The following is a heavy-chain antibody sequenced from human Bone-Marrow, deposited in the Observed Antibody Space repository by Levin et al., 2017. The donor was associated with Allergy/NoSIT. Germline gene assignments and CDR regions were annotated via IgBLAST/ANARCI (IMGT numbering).Heavy chain of an antibody. CDR1: GGSISSYY. CDR2: MYYSGNT. D-gene: IGHD1-26*01. CDR3: AIARVILGDTNYYYGMDV. Sequence: SETLSLTCTVSGGSISSYYWSWIRQPPGKGLEWIGCMYYSGNTKYNPSLKSRVTITLETAKNQFSLKLSSVTAADTAVYYCAIARVILGDTNYYYGMDVWGQGTTVTVSS. J-gene: IGHJ6*02. V-gene: IGHV4-59*01.